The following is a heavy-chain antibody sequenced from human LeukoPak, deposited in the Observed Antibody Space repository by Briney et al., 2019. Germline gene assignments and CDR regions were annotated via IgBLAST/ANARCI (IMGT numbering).Heavy chain of an antibody. J-gene: IGHJ4*02. CDR3: AKDKSGSYITAFDY. V-gene: IGHV3-53*05. CDR2: IYSGGST. CDR1: GFTVSSSY. D-gene: IGHD1-26*01. Sequence: GGSLRLSCAASGFTVSSSYMSWVRQAPGKGLEWVSVIYSGGSTYYADSVKGRFTISRDNSKNTLYLQMNSLRAEDTAVYYCAKDKSGSYITAFDYWGQGTLVTVSS.